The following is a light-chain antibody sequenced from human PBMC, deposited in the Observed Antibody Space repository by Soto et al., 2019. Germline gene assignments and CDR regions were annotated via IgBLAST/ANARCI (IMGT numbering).Light chain of an antibody. J-gene: IGKJ1*01. CDR2: DAS. CDR3: HHYGSSPWT. Sequence: MVLTQSPGTLSLSPGERATLSCRASQSVTGSYLGWYQQKRGQAPRLLIYDASRRAPGIPDRLSGSGSGTDFTLTISRLEPEDFAVYHCHHYGSSPWTFGQGTKVVIK. CDR1: QSVTGSY. V-gene: IGKV3-20*01.